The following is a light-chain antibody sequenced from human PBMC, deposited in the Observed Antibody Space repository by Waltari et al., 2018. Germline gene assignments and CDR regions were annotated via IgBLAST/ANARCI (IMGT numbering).Light chain of an antibody. CDR1: KLGGKF. J-gene: IGLJ2*01. Sequence: SYELTQPPSVSVSPGQTASITCSGDKLGGKFASWYQLRAGQSPVLVISQHNQRPSGIPERLSASYSGNTATLTISGTQAMDEADYYCQAWDSNTVIFGGGTKLSVL. CDR3: QAWDSNTVI. V-gene: IGLV3-1*01. CDR2: QHN.